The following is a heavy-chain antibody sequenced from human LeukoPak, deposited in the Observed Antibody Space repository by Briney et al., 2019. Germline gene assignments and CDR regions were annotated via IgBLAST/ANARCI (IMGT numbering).Heavy chain of an antibody. Sequence: PGGSLRLSCAASGFTFSSYEMNWVRQAPGKGLEWVSYISSSGSTIYYADSVKGRFTISRDNAKNSLYLQMNSLRAEDTAVYYCARGGVWGSYLRIPEYFQHWGQGTLVTVSS. V-gene: IGHV3-48*03. CDR1: GFTFSSYE. J-gene: IGHJ1*01. CDR2: ISSSGSTI. D-gene: IGHD3-16*02. CDR3: ARGGVWGSYLRIPEYFQH.